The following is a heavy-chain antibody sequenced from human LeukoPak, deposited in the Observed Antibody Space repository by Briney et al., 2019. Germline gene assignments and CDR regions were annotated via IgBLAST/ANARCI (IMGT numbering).Heavy chain of an antibody. CDR3: TRVFDWLFSFDY. Sequence: PGGSLRLSCTASGFTFGDYAMSWVRQAPGKGLEGVGFIRSKAYGWTTEYAASVKGRFTISRDDSKSIAYLQMNSLKTEDTAVYYCTRVFDWLFSFDYWGQGTLVTVSS. J-gene: IGHJ4*02. CDR2: IRSKAYGWTT. D-gene: IGHD3-9*01. V-gene: IGHV3-49*04. CDR1: GFTFGDYA.